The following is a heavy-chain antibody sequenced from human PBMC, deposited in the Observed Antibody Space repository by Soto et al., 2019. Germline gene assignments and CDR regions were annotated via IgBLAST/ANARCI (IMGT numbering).Heavy chain of an antibody. CDR2: ISISGTTI. CDR1: GFTLSYYY. J-gene: IGHJ4*02. V-gene: IGHV3-11*01. Sequence: QVQLVESGGGLVKPGGSLRLSCAASGFTLSYYYMTWIRQAPGKGLEWVSDISISGTTIHYADSVRGRFTISRDNAKNSLWLQMNTLRAEDTAVYYCARFRGDGYYNCGGQGTLVTVSS. CDR3: ARFRGDGYYNC. D-gene: IGHD3-9*01.